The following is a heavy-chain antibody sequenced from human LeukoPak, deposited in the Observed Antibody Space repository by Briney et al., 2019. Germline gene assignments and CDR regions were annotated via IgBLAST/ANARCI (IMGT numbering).Heavy chain of an antibody. CDR2: IVGSGSST. D-gene: IGHD6-19*01. V-gene: IGHV3-23*01. CDR1: GFTFSSYA. CDR3: AEAYSSGWYYFGF. Sequence: PGGSLRLSCVASGFTFSSYAMSWVRQAPGKGLEWVSTIVGSGSSTYYADSVKGRFTISRDNSKNTLYLQMNSLRAEDAAVYYCAEAYSSGWYYFGFWGQGTLVTVSS. J-gene: IGHJ4*02.